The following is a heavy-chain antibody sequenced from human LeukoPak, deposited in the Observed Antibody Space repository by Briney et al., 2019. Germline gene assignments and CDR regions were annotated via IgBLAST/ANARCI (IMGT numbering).Heavy chain of an antibody. CDR1: GGSISSGSYY. CDR3: ARAITGYVLDPEQLNYSSSFDP. Sequence: SQTLSLTCTVSGGSISSGSYYWSWIRQPAGKGLEWIGRIYTSGSTYYNPSLKSRVTISVDTSKNQFSLKLSSVTAADTAVYYCARAITGYVLDPEQLNYSSSFDPWGQGTLVTVSS. J-gene: IGHJ5*02. V-gene: IGHV4-61*02. CDR2: IYTSGST. D-gene: IGHD6-6*01.